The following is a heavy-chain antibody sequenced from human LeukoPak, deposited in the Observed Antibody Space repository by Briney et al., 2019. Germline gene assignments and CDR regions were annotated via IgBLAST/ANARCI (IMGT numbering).Heavy chain of an antibody. Sequence: ASVKVSCKASGYTFTSYYIHCVRQAPGQGLEWMGIINPIGGSTSHAQKFQGRVSMTRDTSTSTVYMELSSLRSEDTAVYYYARDRDTALVTGGMDYWGQGTLVTVSS. D-gene: IGHD5-18*01. CDR1: GYTFTSYY. V-gene: IGHV1-46*01. CDR3: ARDRDTALVTGGMDY. J-gene: IGHJ4*02. CDR2: INPIGGST.